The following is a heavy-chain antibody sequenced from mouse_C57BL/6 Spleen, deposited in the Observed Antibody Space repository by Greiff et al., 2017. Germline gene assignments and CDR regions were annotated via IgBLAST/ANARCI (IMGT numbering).Heavy chain of an antibody. CDR3: AREILRDAMDY. V-gene: IGHV1-19*01. D-gene: IGHD1-1*01. Sequence: EVQLQQSGPVLVKPGASVKMSCKASGYTFTDYYMNWVKQSHGKSLEWIGVINPYNGGTSYNQKFKGKATLTVDKSSSTAYMELNSLTSEDSAVYYCAREILRDAMDYWGQGTSVTVSS. CDR2: INPYNGGT. CDR1: GYTFTDYY. J-gene: IGHJ4*01.